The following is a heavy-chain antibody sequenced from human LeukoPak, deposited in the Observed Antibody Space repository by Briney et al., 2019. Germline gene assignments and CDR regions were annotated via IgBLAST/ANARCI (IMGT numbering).Heavy chain of an antibody. CDR1: GYTFSSYG. CDR2: ISYDGSNK. V-gene: IGHV3-30*18. CDR3: AKGQLRYCSGGSCYAPDDY. D-gene: IGHD2-15*01. Sequence: GGSLRLSCAASGYTFSSYGMHWVRQAPGKGLEWVAVISYDGSNKYYADSVKGRFTISRDNSKNTLYLQMNSLRAEDTAVYYCAKGQLRYCSGGSCYAPDDYRGQGTLVTVSS. J-gene: IGHJ4*02.